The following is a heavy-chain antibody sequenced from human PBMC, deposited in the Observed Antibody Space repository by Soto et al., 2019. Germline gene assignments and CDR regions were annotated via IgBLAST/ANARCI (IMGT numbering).Heavy chain of an antibody. D-gene: IGHD3-16*01. Sequence: PGGSLRLSCAASGFTFSSYSMNWVRQAPGKGLEWVSYISSSSSTIYYADSVKGRFTISRDNAKNSLYLQMNSLRAEDTAVYYCASLGVVGNYYMDVWGKGTTVTVSS. J-gene: IGHJ6*03. CDR2: ISSSSSTI. V-gene: IGHV3-48*01. CDR3: ASLGVVGNYYMDV. CDR1: GFTFSSYS.